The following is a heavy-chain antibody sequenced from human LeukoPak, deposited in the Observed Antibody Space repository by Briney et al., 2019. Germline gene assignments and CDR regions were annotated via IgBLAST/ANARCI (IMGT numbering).Heavy chain of an antibody. CDR2: IYYSGST. CDR3: ARHSGIAVAGADFDY. V-gene: IGHV4-59*08. Sequence: PSETLSLTCTVSGGSISSYYWSWIRQPPGKGLEWSGYIYYSGSTNYNPSLKSRVTISVDTSKNQSSLKLSSVTAADTAVYYCARHSGIAVAGADFDYWGQGTLVTVSS. CDR1: GGSISSYY. D-gene: IGHD6-19*01. J-gene: IGHJ4*02.